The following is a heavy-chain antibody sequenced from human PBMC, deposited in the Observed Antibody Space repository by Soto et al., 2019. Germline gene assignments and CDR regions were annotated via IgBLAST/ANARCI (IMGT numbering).Heavy chain of an antibody. D-gene: IGHD4-17*01. Sequence: ASVKVSCKASGYTFTSYGSSWVRQAPGQGIEWMGWISAYNGNTNYAQKLQGRVTMTTDTSTSTAYMELRSLRSDDTAVYFCARGRYGDYGYYYYGMDVWGQGTTVTVSS. CDR2: ISAYNGNT. J-gene: IGHJ6*02. CDR3: ARGRYGDYGYYYYGMDV. CDR1: GYTFTSYG. V-gene: IGHV1-18*01.